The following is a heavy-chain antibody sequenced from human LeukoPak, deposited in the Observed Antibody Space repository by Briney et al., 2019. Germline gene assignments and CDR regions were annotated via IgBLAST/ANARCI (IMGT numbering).Heavy chain of an antibody. V-gene: IGHV4-34*01. CDR2: INHSGST. Sequence: SETLSLTCAVYGGSFSGYYWSWIRQPPGKGLEWIGEINHSGSTNYNPSLKSRVTISVDTSKNQFSLKLSSVTAADTAVYCCARAPRGGRNWFDPWGQGTLVTVSS. CDR1: GGSFSGYY. J-gene: IGHJ5*02. CDR3: ARAPRGGRNWFDP. D-gene: IGHD2-15*01.